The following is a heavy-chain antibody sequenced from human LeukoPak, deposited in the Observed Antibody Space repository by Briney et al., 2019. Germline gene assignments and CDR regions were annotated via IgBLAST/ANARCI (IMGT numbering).Heavy chain of an antibody. CDR2: ISSSSSYI. J-gene: IGHJ4*02. Sequence: GGSLSLSCAASGFTFSSYSMNWARQAPGKGLEWVSSISSSSSYIYYADSVKGRFTISRDNDKNSLYQQISSVRAEDTAVYYCAREGEGSVGVSAPDYWGQGTLVTVSS. D-gene: IGHD3-10*01. CDR3: AREGEGSVGVSAPDY. V-gene: IGHV3-21*01. CDR1: GFTFSSYS.